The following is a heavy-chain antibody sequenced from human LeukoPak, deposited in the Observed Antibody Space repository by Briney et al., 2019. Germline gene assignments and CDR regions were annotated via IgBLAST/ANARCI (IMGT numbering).Heavy chain of an antibody. CDR1: GFTFSNAW. Sequence: GGSLRLSCAASGFTFSNAWMSWVRQAPGKGLEWVSAISGSGGSTYYADSVKGRFTISRDNSKNTLYPQMNSLRAEDTAVYYCAKDRALITMIVVVITPTGGFDYWGQGTLVTVSS. CDR3: AKDRALITMIVVVITPTGGFDY. D-gene: IGHD3-22*01. V-gene: IGHV3-23*01. CDR2: ISGSGGST. J-gene: IGHJ4*02.